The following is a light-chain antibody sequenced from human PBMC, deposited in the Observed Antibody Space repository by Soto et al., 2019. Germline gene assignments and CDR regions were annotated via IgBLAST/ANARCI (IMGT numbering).Light chain of an antibody. V-gene: IGKV1-5*03. CDR2: KRS. CDR3: QQSYSTPIT. CDR1: QNFVNW. Sequence: DIQMTQSPSTLSASVGDRVTITCLARQNFVNWLAWYQQKPGKAPNLLIYKRSTLQRGVPSRFSGSGSGTEFTLTISSLQPEDFATYYCQQSYSTPITFGQGTRLEI. J-gene: IGKJ5*01.